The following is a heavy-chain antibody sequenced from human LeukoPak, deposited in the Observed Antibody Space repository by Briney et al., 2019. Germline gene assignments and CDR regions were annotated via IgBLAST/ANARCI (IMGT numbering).Heavy chain of an antibody. J-gene: IGHJ3*02. Sequence: GGSLRLSCAASGFTFSSYGMHWVRQAPGKGLEWVAFIRYDGSNKYYADSVKGRFTISRDNSKNTLYLQMNSLRAEDTTVYYCAKHGRITIFGVATHDAFDIWGQGTMVTVSS. CDR3: AKHGRITIFGVATHDAFDI. V-gene: IGHV3-30*02. CDR2: IRYDGSNK. D-gene: IGHD3-3*01. CDR1: GFTFSSYG.